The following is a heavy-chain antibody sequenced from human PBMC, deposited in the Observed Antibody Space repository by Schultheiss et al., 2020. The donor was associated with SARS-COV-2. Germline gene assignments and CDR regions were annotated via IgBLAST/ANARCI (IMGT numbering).Heavy chain of an antibody. V-gene: IGHV3-48*03. Sequence: GESLKISCAASGFSFSSYEMNWVRQAPGKGLEWLSYISSTSSAIYSADSVKDRFTISRDNANNLLYLQMNSLRVEDTAVYYCAKSVLTNVDWGQGTLVTVSS. J-gene: IGHJ4*02. CDR1: GFSFSSYE. CDR3: AKSVLTNVD. CDR2: ISSTSSAI. D-gene: IGHD2-8*02.